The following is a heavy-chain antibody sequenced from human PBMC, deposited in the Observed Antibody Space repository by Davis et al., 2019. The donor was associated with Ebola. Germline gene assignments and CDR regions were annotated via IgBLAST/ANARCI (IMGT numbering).Heavy chain of an antibody. Sequence: MPSETLSLTCTVSGGSISSSSYYWGWIRRPPGKGLEWIGSIYYSGSTYYNPSLKSRVTISVDTSKNQFSLKLSSVTAADTAVYYCARLASDTAIDYWGQGTLVTVSS. J-gene: IGHJ4*02. V-gene: IGHV4-39*01. CDR3: ARLASDTAIDY. CDR2: IYYSGST. CDR1: GGSISSSSYY. D-gene: IGHD5-18*01.